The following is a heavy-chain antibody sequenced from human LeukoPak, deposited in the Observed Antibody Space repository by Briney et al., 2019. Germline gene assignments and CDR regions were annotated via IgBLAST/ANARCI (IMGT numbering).Heavy chain of an antibody. Sequence: SETLSLTCAVYGGSFSGYYWSWIRQPPGKGLEWIGEINHSGSTNYNPSLKSRVTISVDTSKNQFSLVLTSVTAADTAVYYCARGYGSGSYNNFNQWGQGLLVAVSS. J-gene: IGHJ4*02. CDR3: ARGYGSGSYNNFNQ. V-gene: IGHV4-34*01. D-gene: IGHD3-10*01. CDR2: INHSGST. CDR1: GGSFSGYY.